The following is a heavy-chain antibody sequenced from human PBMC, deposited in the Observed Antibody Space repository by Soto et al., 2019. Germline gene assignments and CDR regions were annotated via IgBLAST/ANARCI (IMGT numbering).Heavy chain of an antibody. CDR3: ARDPGGPYDH. CDR1: GAPITINY. D-gene: IGHD2-15*01. Sequence: ETLSLTCTVSGAPITINYWSWIRQAPGKGLEWIGYIYYSGSTTYNPSLKSRVTMSADTSKDQFSLKLNSVTAADTAVYYCARDPGGPYDHWGPGILVTVSS. V-gene: IGHV4-59*01. J-gene: IGHJ4*01. CDR2: IYYSGST.